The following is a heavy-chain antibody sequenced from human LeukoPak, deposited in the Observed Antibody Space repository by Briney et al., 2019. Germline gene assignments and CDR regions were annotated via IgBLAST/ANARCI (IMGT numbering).Heavy chain of an antibody. CDR3: ARRYCTNGICYIHSWYFDC. CDR2: IIPIFGTA. V-gene: IGHV1-69*06. Sequence: SVKVSCKASGYTFTSYGISWVRQAPGQGLEWMGGIIPIFGTANYAQKFQGRVTITADKSTSTAYMELSSLRSEDTAVYYCARRYCTNGICYIHSWYFDCWGQGTLVTVSS. D-gene: IGHD2-8*01. J-gene: IGHJ4*02. CDR1: GYTFTSYG.